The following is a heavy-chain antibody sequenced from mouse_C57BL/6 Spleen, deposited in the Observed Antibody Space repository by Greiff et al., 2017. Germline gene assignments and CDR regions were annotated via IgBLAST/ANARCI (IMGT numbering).Heavy chain of an antibody. V-gene: IGHV1-82*01. CDR3: ARPYYDGYSSFAY. Sequence: VKLQESGPELVKPGASVKISCKASGYAFSSSWMNWVKQRPGKGLEWIGRIYPGDGDTNYNGKFKGKATLTADKSSSTAYMQLSSLTSEDSAVYFCARPYYDGYSSFAYWGQGTLVTVSA. J-gene: IGHJ3*01. CDR1: GYAFSSSW. D-gene: IGHD2-3*01. CDR2: IYPGDGDT.